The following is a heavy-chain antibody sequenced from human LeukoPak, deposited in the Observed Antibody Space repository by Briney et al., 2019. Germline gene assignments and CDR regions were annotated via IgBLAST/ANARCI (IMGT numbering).Heavy chain of an antibody. CDR1: DDSISSGYY. CDR2: LYHTGST. V-gene: IGHV4-38-2*02. Sequence: SETLSLTCTVSDDSISSGYYWGWIRQPPGKGLEWIGSLYHTGSTYYNPSLKSRVTISIDTSKKQFSLRLSSVTAADTPVYYCARGVTMIGRLRFDPWGQGTLVTVSS. CDR3: ARGVTMIGRLRFDP. J-gene: IGHJ5*02. D-gene: IGHD3-22*01.